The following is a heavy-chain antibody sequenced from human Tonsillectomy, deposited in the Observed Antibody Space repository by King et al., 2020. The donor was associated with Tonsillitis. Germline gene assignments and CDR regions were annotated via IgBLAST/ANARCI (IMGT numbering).Heavy chain of an antibody. J-gene: IGHJ4*02. CDR2: IYPGDSDT. CDR1: GYSFANYW. V-gene: IGHV5-51*01. D-gene: IGHD3-22*01. CDR3: ARGVDVAAAGTGYYYDSSGYYLYFDY. Sequence: QLVQSGAEVKKPGESLKISCKGSGYSFANYWIGWVRRMPGEGLEWRGIIYPGDSDTRDSPSFQGQVTISADKSISTAYLSWSSLKASDTAMSYCARGVDVAAAGTGYYYDSSGYYLYFDYWGQGTLVTVSS.